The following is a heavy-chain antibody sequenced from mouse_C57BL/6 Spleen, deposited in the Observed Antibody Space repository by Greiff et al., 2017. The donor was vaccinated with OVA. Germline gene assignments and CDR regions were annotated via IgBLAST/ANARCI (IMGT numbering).Heavy chain of an antibody. CDR1: GYAFSSYW. Sequence: VQLQESGAELVQPGASVKISCKASGYAFSSYWMNWVKQRPGKGLEWIGQIYPGDGDTNYNGKFKGKATLTADKSSSTAYMQLSSLTSEDSAVYFCARSGELTLDDWGQGTSVTVSS. V-gene: IGHV1-80*01. CDR2: IYPGDGDT. CDR3: ARSGELTLDD. J-gene: IGHJ4*01. D-gene: IGHD4-1*01.